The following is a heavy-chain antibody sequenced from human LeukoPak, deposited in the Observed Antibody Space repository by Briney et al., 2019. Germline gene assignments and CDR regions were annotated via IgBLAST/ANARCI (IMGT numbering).Heavy chain of an antibody. Sequence: SGTLSLTCDVSGVSISSNNWWSWVRQPPGKGLEWIGEIFHGGNTNYNPSLKSRVTISVDKSNNQFSLKLSSVTAADTAVYYCARNKESNSWYPVFDYWGQGTLVTVSS. V-gene: IGHV4-4*02. D-gene: IGHD6-13*01. CDR3: ARNKESNSWYPVFDY. CDR2: IFHGGNT. J-gene: IGHJ4*02. CDR1: GVSISSNNW.